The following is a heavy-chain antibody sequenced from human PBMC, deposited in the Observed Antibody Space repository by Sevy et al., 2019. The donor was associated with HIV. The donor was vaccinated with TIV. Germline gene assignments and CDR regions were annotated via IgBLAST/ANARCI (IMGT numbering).Heavy chain of an antibody. CDR3: ARDVRTTVTKYYGMDV. D-gene: IGHD4-17*01. CDR2: ISSSGSTI. V-gene: IGHV3-11*01. CDR1: GFTFSDYY. Sequence: GSLRLSCAASGFTFSDYYMSWIRQAPGKGLEWVSYISSSGSTIYYEDSVKGRFTISRDNAKNSLYLQMNSLRAEDTAVYYCARDVRTTVTKYYGMDVWGQGTTVTVSS. J-gene: IGHJ6*02.